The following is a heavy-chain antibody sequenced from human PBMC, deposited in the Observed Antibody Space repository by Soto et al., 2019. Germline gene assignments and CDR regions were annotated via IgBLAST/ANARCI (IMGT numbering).Heavy chain of an antibody. Sequence: SETLSLTCTVSGGSISSSSYYWGWIRQPPGKGLEWIGSIYYSGSTYYNPSLKSRVTISVDTSKNQFSLKLSSVTAADTAVYYCARRRAAAGIYYYYGMYVWGQGTTVTVSS. CDR2: IYYSGST. CDR3: ARRRAAAGIYYYYGMYV. D-gene: IGHD6-13*01. V-gene: IGHV4-39*01. J-gene: IGHJ6*02. CDR1: GGSISSSSYY.